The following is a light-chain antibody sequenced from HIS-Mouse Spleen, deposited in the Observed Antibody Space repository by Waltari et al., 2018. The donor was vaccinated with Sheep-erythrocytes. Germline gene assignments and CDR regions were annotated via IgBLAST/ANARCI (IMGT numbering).Light chain of an antibody. CDR1: STAVCGYTY. V-gene: IGLV2-8*01. CDR2: EVI. CDR3: SSYAGSNNWV. J-gene: IGLJ3*02. Sequence: QSALTQPPSASGSPGPSVPLSCTGTSTAVCGYTYFSWYQQHPGKAPKLMIYEVIKRPSGVPDRFSGSESGNTASLTVSGLQAEDEADYYCSSYAGSNNWVFGGGTKLTVL.